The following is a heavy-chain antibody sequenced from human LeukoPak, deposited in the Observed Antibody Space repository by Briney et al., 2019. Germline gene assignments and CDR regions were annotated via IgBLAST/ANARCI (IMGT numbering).Heavy chain of an antibody. CDR3: ARLHRVNLYYFDY. CDR1: GYSFTSYW. J-gene: IGHJ4*02. V-gene: IGHV5-51*01. D-gene: IGHD3-10*01. CDR2: IYPGDSDT. Sequence: GESLKISCKASGYSFTSYWIGWVRQMPGKGLDWMGIIYPGDSDTRYSPSFQGQVTISADKSISTAYLQWSSLKASDTAMYYCARLHRVNLYYFDYWGQGTLVTVSS.